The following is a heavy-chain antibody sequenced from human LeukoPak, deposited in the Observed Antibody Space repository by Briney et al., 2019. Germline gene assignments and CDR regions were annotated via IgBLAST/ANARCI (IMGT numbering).Heavy chain of an antibody. D-gene: IGHD2-2*01. J-gene: IGHJ4*02. V-gene: IGHV1-2*02. CDR3: ATGERLVPGAMWFDC. Sequence: ASVRVSCKASGYTFTDYYMHWVRQAPGQGLEWMGWINPKSGGRSYAQRFQGRVTMTRDTSISTAYMELSRLRSDDTAVYYCATGERLVPGAMWFDCWGQGSLVTVSS. CDR1: GYTFTDYY. CDR2: INPKSGGR.